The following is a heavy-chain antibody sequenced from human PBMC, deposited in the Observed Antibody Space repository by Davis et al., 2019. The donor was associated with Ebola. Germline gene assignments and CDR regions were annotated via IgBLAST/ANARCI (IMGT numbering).Heavy chain of an antibody. CDR3: ARSRKAAAGMWYYYYGMDV. Sequence: GGSLRLSCAASGFTFSSYSMNWVRQAPGKGLEWVSSISSSSSYIYYADSVKGRFTISRDNSKNTLYLQMNSLRAEDTAVYYCARSRKAAAGMWYYYYGMDVWGQGTTVTVSS. J-gene: IGHJ6*02. CDR1: GFTFSSYS. D-gene: IGHD6-13*01. V-gene: IGHV3-21*01. CDR2: ISSSSSYI.